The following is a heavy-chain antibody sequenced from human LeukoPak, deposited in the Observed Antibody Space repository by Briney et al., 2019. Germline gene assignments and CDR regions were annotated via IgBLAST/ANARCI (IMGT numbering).Heavy chain of an antibody. J-gene: IGHJ4*02. D-gene: IGHD3-22*01. CDR2: INPNSDAT. CDR3: ARAGYYFDSSIYYRAFFDY. Sequence: ASVKVPCKASGYTFTDRYIYWVRQAPGQGFEWMGWINPNSDATNSAQKFQDRVTMTGDTSISTAYMELNSLRSDDTAVYYCARAGYYFDSSIYYRAFFDYWGQRTLVTVSS. V-gene: IGHV1-2*02. CDR1: GYTFTDRY.